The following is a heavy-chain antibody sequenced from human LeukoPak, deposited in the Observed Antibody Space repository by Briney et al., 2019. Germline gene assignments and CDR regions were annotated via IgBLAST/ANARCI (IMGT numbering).Heavy chain of an antibody. V-gene: IGHV3-49*03. Sequence: GGSLRLSCTASGFTSGDYALSWFRQAPGKGLEWVSFISSKAYGGTTKYAASVRGRFTISRDYSKAIAYLQMDSLKTEDTGMYYCTRSLGSGWYIDYWGQATLVTVSS. D-gene: IGHD6-19*01. CDR1: GFTSGDYA. J-gene: IGHJ4*02. CDR3: TRSLGSGWYIDY. CDR2: ISSKAYGGTT.